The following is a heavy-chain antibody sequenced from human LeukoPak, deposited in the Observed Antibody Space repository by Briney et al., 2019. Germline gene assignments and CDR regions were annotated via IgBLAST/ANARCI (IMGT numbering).Heavy chain of an antibody. D-gene: IGHD6-19*01. CDR1: GFTLSDYY. Sequence: GGSLRLSCAASGFTLSDYYMGWIRQAPVKGLEWLSYISDTGSHTYYADSVKGRFAVSRDNGNNLLYLQMNNLRAEDTAVYYCARDIAVAGHWGQGTLVTVSS. CDR2: ISDTGSHT. J-gene: IGHJ4*02. CDR3: ARDIAVAGH. V-gene: IGHV3-11*01.